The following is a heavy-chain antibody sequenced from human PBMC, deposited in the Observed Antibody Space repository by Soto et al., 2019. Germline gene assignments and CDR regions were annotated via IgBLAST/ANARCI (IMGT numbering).Heavy chain of an antibody. CDR1: GDSIRGGGHY. D-gene: IGHD7-27*01. CDR3: ARDTGLAPTVWGY. J-gene: IGHJ4*03. Sequence: QVQLQESGPGLVKPSQTLSLTCSVSGDSIRGGGHYWNWIRQFPGKGLEWIGYVYHSGSTHYTTSLRGRLTISIDTSKNQFSLRLISVTAADTALYYCARDTGLAPTVWGYWGHGTQVTVSS. V-gene: IGHV4-31*03. CDR2: VYHSGST.